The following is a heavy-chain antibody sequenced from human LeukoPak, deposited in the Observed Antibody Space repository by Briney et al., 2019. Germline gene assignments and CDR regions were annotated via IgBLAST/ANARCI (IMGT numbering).Heavy chain of an antibody. CDR1: GFIFSDYA. V-gene: IGHV3-30-3*01. Sequence: GGSLRLSCAASGFIFSDYAISWVCQAPGKGLEWVAVISYDGSNKYYADSVKGRFTISRDNSKNTLYLQMNSLRAEDTAVYYCARSTDDYWGQGTLVTVSS. D-gene: IGHD4-11*01. CDR3: ARSTDDY. J-gene: IGHJ4*02. CDR2: ISYDGSNK.